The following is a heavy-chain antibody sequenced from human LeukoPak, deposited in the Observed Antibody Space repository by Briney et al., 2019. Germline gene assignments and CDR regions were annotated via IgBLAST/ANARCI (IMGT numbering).Heavy chain of an antibody. CDR3: GGGGAVAGPDDAFDI. D-gene: IGHD6-19*01. V-gene: IGHV5-51*01. Sequence: GESLKISCKGSGYSFTSYWIGWVRQMPGKGLEWMGIIYPGDSDTRYSPSFQGQVTISADKSISTAYLQWSSLNASDTAIYYCGGGGAVAGPDDAFDIWGQGTMVTVSS. CDR2: IYPGDSDT. CDR1: GYSFTSYW. J-gene: IGHJ3*02.